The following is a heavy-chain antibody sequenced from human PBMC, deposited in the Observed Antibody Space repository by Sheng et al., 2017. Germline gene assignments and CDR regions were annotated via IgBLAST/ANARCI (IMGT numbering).Heavy chain of an antibody. J-gene: IGHJ3*02. V-gene: IGHV1-2*02. CDR2: INPNSGGT. CDR1: GYTFTDYY. D-gene: IGHD1-26*01. CDR3: ARGSIVGSGSTDAFHI. Sequence: QVQLVQSGAEVKNPGASVKVSCRASGYTFTDYYMHWVRQAPGQGLEWMGWINPNSGGTDYAQRFQGRVTLTRDTSISTPYMELSRLTSDDTAVYFCARGSIVGSGSTDAFHIWGQGKVVTVSS.